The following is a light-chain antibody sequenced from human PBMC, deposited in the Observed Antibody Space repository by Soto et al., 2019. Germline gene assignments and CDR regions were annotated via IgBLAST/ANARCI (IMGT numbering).Light chain of an antibody. Sequence: EIMMTQSPGTLSASPGERATLSCRASQSVSSNLAWYQQKPGQAPRLLIYAVSTRATGIPARFSGSGSGTEFTLTINRLQSEDFAVYYCQQYKKWPLTFGQGTKVEIK. CDR3: QQYKKWPLT. V-gene: IGKV3-15*01. CDR1: QSVSSN. CDR2: AVS. J-gene: IGKJ1*01.